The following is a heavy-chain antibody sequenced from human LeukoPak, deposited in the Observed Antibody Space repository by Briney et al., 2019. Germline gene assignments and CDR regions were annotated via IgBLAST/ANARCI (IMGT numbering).Heavy chain of an antibody. V-gene: IGHV1-46*01. J-gene: IGHJ3*02. D-gene: IGHD6-6*01. Sequence: ASVKVSCKASGYTFTSYYMHWVRQAPGQGLEWMGIINPSGGSTSYAQKFQGRVTMTRDMSTSTVHMELSSLRSEDTAVYYCARDGQSVAAIRGAFDIWGQGTMVTVSS. CDR3: ARDGQSVAAIRGAFDI. CDR2: INPSGGST. CDR1: GYTFTSYY.